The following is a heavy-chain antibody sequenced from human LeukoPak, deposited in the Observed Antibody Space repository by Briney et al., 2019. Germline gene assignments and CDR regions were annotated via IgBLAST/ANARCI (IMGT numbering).Heavy chain of an antibody. Sequence: PGRSLRLSCAASGFTFSSYAMRWVRQAPGKGLEWVAVISYDGSNKYYADSVKGRFTISRDNSKNTLYLQMNSLRAEDTAVYYCARPPFSVVVTAISVYFDYWGQGTLVTVSS. J-gene: IGHJ4*02. V-gene: IGHV3-30-3*01. CDR1: GFTFSSYA. D-gene: IGHD2-21*02. CDR2: ISYDGSNK. CDR3: ARPPFSVVVTAISVYFDY.